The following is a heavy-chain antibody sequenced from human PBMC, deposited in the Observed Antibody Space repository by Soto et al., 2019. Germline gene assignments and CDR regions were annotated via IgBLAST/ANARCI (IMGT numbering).Heavy chain of an antibody. CDR2: VSGSGTRT. J-gene: IGHJ3*02. CDR3: TALPLWRKAAIHI. CDR1: GLTLSNFA. Sequence: PGGSLRLSCAGSGLTLSNFAMSWVRQAPGKGLEWVSAVSGSGTRTYYADSVKGRFSISSDNSRNILYFQMNSLRAEDTALYYCTALPLWRKAAIHISGPATIVTVSS. V-gene: IGHV3-23*01. D-gene: IGHD1-1*01.